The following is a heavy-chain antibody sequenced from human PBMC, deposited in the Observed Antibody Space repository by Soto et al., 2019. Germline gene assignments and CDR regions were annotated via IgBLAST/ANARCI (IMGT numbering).Heavy chain of an antibody. CDR1: GFTFSDYY. CDR3: ARLLPDIVVVTAIPGRWFDP. CDR2: ISSSGSTI. D-gene: IGHD2-21*02. J-gene: IGHJ5*02. V-gene: IGHV3-11*01. Sequence: QVQLVESGGGLVKPGGSLRLSCAASGFTFSDYYMSWIRQAPGKGLEWVSYISSSGSTIYYADSVKGRFTISRDNAKNSLYLQMNSLRAEDTAVYYCARLLPDIVVVTAIPGRWFDPWGQGTLVTVSS.